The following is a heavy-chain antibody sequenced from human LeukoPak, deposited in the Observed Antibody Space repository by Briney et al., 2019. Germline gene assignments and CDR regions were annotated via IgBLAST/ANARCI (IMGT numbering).Heavy chain of an antibody. D-gene: IGHD1-26*01. CDR3: ARLTDSYWHFAY. V-gene: IGHV5-51*01. J-gene: IGHJ4*02. CDR2: VHPADSDT. Sequence: GESLKISCQGSGYRFTRYWIGWVRQMPGKGLEWMGIVHPADSDTRYSTSFEGQVTISVDKSINTTYLQWSSLEASDTAMYYCARLTDSYWHFAYWGQGTLVTVSS. CDR1: GYRFTRYW.